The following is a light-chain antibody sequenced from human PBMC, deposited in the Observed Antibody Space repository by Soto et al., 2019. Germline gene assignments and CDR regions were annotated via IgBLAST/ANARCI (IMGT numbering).Light chain of an antibody. V-gene: IGKV3D-7*01. Sequence: PGERVTLSCRASQSVSSSHLTWYQQKPGQAPRFLIYGASTRATSIPARFSGSGSGTDFTLTISSLQPEDFAVYYCQQDYNLPWTFGQGTKVEIK. J-gene: IGKJ1*01. CDR1: QSVSSSH. CDR3: QQDYNLPWT. CDR2: GAS.